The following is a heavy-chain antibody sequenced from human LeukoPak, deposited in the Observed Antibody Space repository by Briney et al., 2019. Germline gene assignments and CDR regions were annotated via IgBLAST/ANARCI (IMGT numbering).Heavy chain of an antibody. CDR3: ARMGVVAAAGTYYFDY. J-gene: IGHJ4*02. CDR1: GGTFSSYA. CDR2: IIPIFGTA. Sequence: SVKVSCKASGGTFSSYAISWVRQAPGQGLEWMGGIIPIFGTANYAQKFQGRVTITTDESTSTAYMELSSLRSEDTAVYYCARMGVVAAAGTYYFDYWGQGTLVTVSS. V-gene: IGHV1-69*05. D-gene: IGHD6-13*01.